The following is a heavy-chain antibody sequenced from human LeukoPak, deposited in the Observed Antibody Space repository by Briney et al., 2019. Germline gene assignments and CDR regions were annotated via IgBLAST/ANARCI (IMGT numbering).Heavy chain of an antibody. V-gene: IGHV1-8*01. J-gene: IGHJ4*02. D-gene: IGHD3-9*01. Sequence: GASVKVSCMASGYSFTSYDINWVRQATGQGLEWMGYMNPNTGDTGVTQKFQGRVTMTRDPSINTAYMELTSLRSEDTAVYFCTRGGEILTHYIHIDYWGQGTLVTVSS. CDR2: MNPNTGDT. CDR1: GYSFTSYD. CDR3: TRGGEILTHYIHIDY.